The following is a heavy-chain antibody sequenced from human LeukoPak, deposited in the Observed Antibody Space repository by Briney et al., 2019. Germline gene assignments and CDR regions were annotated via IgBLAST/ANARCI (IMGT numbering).Heavy chain of an antibody. V-gene: IGHV1-2*02. CDR1: GYTFTGYY. D-gene: IGHD3-22*01. Sequence: ASVKVSCKASGYTFTGYYMHWVRQAPGQGLEWMGWINPNSGGRNYAQKFQGRVSLTRDTSISTAYMELSRLTSDDTAVYYCARASYYDSSGYYSPHWGQGTLVTVSS. J-gene: IGHJ4*02. CDR2: INPNSGGR. CDR3: ARASYYDSSGYYSPH.